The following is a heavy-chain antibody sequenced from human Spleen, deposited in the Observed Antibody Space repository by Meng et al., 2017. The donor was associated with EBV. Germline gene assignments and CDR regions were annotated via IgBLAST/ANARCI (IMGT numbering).Heavy chain of an antibody. J-gene: IGHJ5*02. CDR2: VYFSGTT. Sequence: QLQLQESGPGLVKPSEXLSLTCTVSGGSISNSTYYWAWIRQPPGKGLEWIGNVYFSGTTYYTPSLKSRVTISLDTSKSLFSLKLNSLTAADTAVYFCARGNWDPPNHWGQGILVTVSS. D-gene: IGHD1-26*01. CDR1: GGSISNSTYY. CDR3: ARGNWDPPNH. V-gene: IGHV4-39*02.